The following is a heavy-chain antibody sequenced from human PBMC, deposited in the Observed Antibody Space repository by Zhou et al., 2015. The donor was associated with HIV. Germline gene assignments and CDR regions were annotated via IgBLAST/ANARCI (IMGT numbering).Heavy chain of an antibody. CDR2: ISSSSSYI. Sequence: EVQLVESGGGLVKPGGSLRLSCAASGFTFSSYTMNWVRQAPGKGLEWVSSISSSSSYIYYADSVKGRFTLSRDNAKNSLYLQMNSLRAEDTAVYFCARALRGWIDYWGQGTLVTVSS. D-gene: IGHD3-10*01. J-gene: IGHJ4*02. CDR1: GFTFSSYT. V-gene: IGHV3-21*01. CDR3: ARALRGWIDY.